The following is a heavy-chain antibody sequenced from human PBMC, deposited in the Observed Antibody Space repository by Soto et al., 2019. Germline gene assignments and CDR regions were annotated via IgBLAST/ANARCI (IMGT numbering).Heavy chain of an antibody. CDR1: CGAITAYY. V-gene: IGHV4-4*07. D-gene: IGHD3-22*01. CDR2: VYSTRST. J-gene: IGHJ5*02. Sequence: SETLSLTCTVSCGAITAYYWSWIRQPVGEGLQWIGRVYSTRSTNYNPSLRSRVTMSVDTSQNQFFLRLSSVTAADTAVYYCARDEYYDSNNWFDHWGQGILVTVSS. CDR3: ARDEYYDSNNWFDH.